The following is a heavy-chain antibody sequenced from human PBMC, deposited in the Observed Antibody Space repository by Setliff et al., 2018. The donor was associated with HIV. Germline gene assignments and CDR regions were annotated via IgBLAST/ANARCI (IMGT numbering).Heavy chain of an antibody. CDR3: AIDMVGGWLRPMPDF. J-gene: IGHJ4*02. V-gene: IGHV1-24*01. CDR1: GFTLSEVS. CDR2: FDPQDGET. Sequence: ASVKVSCKVFGFTLSEVSIHWVRQAPGKGLEWMGYFDPQDGETVYAQKFQGRVTMTEDTSIDTAYMELSGLRSGDTAVYYCAIDMVGGWLRPMPDFWGQGALVTVSS. D-gene: IGHD2-2*01.